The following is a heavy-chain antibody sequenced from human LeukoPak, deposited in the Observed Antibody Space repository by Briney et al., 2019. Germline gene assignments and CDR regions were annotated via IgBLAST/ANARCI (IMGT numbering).Heavy chain of an antibody. D-gene: IGHD5-24*01. CDR3: ARDRDYFDY. V-gene: IGHV3-30-3*01. Sequence: GRSLRLSCAASGLTFSSYAMHWVRQAPGKGLEWVAVISYDGSNKYYADSVKGRFTISRDNSKNTLYLQMTSLRAEDTAVYYCARDRDYFDYWGQGTLVTVSS. CDR2: ISYDGSNK. J-gene: IGHJ4*02. CDR1: GLTFSSYA.